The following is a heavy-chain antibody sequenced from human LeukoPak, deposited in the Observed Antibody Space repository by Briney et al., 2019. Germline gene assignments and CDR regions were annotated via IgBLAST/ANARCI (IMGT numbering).Heavy chain of an antibody. Sequence: GGSLRLSCTPSGFIFDTYAMHWVRQAPGKGLEWVALISYDGGNENYADSVKGRFTISRDNSKNTLFLQMDSLRADGTAVYYCARDPPFSSGWSQNFFDFWGQGTPVTVSS. CDR3: ARDPPFSSGWSQNFFDF. CDR1: GFIFDTYA. V-gene: IGHV3-30*14. D-gene: IGHD6-19*01. CDR2: ISYDGGNE. J-gene: IGHJ4*02.